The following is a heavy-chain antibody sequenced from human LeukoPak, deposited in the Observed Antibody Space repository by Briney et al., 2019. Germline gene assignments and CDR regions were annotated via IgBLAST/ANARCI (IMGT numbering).Heavy chain of an antibody. CDR1: GFTFSSYG. D-gene: IGHD2-2*01. CDR2: ISGSGGST. V-gene: IGHV3-23*01. J-gene: IGHJ4*02. CDR3: AKDIPRGYCSSTSCYLFDY. Sequence: PGGSLRLSCAASGFTFSSYGMHWVRQAPGKGLEWVSAISGSGGSTYYADSVKGRFTISRDNSKNTLYLQMNSLRAEDTAVYYCAKDIPRGYCSSTSCYLFDYWGQGTLVTVSS.